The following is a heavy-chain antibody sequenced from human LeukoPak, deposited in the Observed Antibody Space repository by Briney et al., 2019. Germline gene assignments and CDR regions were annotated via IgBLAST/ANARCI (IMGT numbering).Heavy chain of an antibody. J-gene: IGHJ4*02. Sequence: ASVKVSCKTSGYSFMFYGISWVRQAPGQGLEWMGWISAYSGNTSYAQKFQGGVTMTTDTSTNTAHLDLRNLRSDDTALYYCATAYGDFRAEGRYFDSWGQGTLVTVSS. V-gene: IGHV1-18*01. D-gene: IGHD4-17*01. CDR2: ISAYSGNT. CDR1: GYSFMFYG. CDR3: ATAYGDFRAEGRYFDS.